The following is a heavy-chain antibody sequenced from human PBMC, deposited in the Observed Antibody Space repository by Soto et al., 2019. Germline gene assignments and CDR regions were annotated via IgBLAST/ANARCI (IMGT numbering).Heavy chain of an antibody. CDR1: GYSFTSYW. CDR2: IYPGDSDT. V-gene: IGHV5-51*01. D-gene: IGHD5-18*01. Sequence: GESLKISCKGSGYSFTSYWIGWVRQMPGKGLEWMGIIYPGDSDTRYSPSFQGQVTISADKSTSTAYLQWSSLKASATAMYSCARRSPVDIAMGFDYWGQGTLVTVCS. CDR3: ARRSPVDIAMGFDY. J-gene: IGHJ4*02.